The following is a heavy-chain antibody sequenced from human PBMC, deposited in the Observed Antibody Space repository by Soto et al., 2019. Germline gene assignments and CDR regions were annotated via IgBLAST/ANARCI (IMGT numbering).Heavy chain of an antibody. D-gene: IGHD6-13*01. V-gene: IGHV3-33*01. CDR1: GFTFSSYG. CDR2: IWYDGSKK. CDR3: ARWAAADNWFDP. J-gene: IGHJ5*02. Sequence: GGSLRLSCAASGFTFSSYGMHWVRQVPGKGLEWVAVIWYDGSKKYYIDSVKGRFTVSRDNSKNTLYLQMDSLRAEDTAVYYCARWAAADNWFDPWGQGTLVTVSS.